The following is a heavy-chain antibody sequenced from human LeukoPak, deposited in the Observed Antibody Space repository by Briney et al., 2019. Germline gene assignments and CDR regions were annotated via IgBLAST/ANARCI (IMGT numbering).Heavy chain of an antibody. J-gene: IGHJ3*01. CDR2: VYLSGTT. CDR1: TFSISNGYF. V-gene: IGHV4-38-2*01. CDR3: AKTDYGHYSGFEV. Sequence: NPSGTLSLSCAVSTFSISNGYFRGLVRPPPREGLGGVGSVYLSGTTYYHPSLKSRVTISVDKSKNQFSLKVDFVTAADTAVYFCAKTDYGHYSGFEVWGQGIMVTVSS. D-gene: IGHD4-17*01.